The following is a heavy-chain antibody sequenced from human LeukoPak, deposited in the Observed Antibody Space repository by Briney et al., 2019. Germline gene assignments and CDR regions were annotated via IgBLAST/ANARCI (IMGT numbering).Heavy chain of an antibody. D-gene: IGHD4-17*01. CDR3: ARGGGDYVPFDY. J-gene: IGHJ4*02. V-gene: IGHV4-30-2*01. CDR1: GGSISSGGYS. CDR2: IYHSGST. Sequence: PSQTQSLTCAVSGGSISSGGYSWSWIRQPPGKGLEWIGYIYHSGSTYYNPSLKSRVTISVDRSKNQFSLKLSSVTAADTAVYYCARGGGDYVPFDYWGQGTLVTVSS.